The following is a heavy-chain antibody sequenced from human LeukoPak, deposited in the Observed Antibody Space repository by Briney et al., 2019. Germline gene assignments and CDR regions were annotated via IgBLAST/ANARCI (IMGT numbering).Heavy chain of an antibody. J-gene: IGHJ4*02. CDR1: GYTFTSYG. CDR3: ARVHYSGSSDY. D-gene: IGHD1-26*01. V-gene: IGHV1-2*06. CDR2: INPNSGGT. Sequence: ASVKVSCKASGYTFTSYGISWVRQAPGQGLEWMGRINPNSGGTNYAQKFQGRVTMTRDTSISTAYMELSRLRSDDTAVYYCARVHYSGSSDYWGQGTLVTVSS.